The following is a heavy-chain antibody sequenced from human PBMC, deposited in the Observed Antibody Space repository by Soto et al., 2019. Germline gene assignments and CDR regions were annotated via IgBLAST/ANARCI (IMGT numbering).Heavy chain of an antibody. Sequence: GGSLRLSCAASGFTFRSYGMHWVRQAPGKGLEWLAVISNDGTNKYLADSVKGRLTLSRDNSRNTLSLEINNLRPEDTAVYYCGKDTLDCSGGDCPLYYYYGMDVWGQGTRVTVSS. D-gene: IGHD2-15*01. CDR2: ISNDGTNK. CDR3: GKDTLDCSGGDCPLYYYYGMDV. J-gene: IGHJ6*02. V-gene: IGHV3-30*18. CDR1: GFTFRSYG.